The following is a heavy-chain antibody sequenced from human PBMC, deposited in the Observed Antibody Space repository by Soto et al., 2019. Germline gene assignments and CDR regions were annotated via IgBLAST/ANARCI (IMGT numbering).Heavy chain of an antibody. V-gene: IGHV4-30-2*01. CDR3: ARADGTTTFGYFDY. CDR2: IHHNGGP. CDR1: GDSVSRENYS. Sequence: QVQLQESGSGLVKPSQTLSLTCAVSGDSVSRENYSWSWIRQPPGQGLEGMGHIHHNGGPYYNPSLRSRVTISVARSKNQLSLKLASVTAADTAVSDCARADGTTTFGYFDYWGQGALVTVSS. J-gene: IGHJ4*02. D-gene: IGHD4-4*01.